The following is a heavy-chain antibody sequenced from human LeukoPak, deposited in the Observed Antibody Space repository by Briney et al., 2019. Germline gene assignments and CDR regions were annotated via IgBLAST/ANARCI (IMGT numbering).Heavy chain of an antibody. CDR3: ARDGPENNSGVWIFDY. CDR1: GYTFLSYG. J-gene: IGHJ4*02. Sequence: GASVKVSCKASGYTFLSYGITWVRQAPGQGLEWMGWISTYNGNTKYVQKFQGRVTMTTDTSTSTAYMELRSLRSDDTAVYYCARDGPENNSGVWIFDYWGQGTLVTVSS. D-gene: IGHD2-21*01. CDR2: ISTYNGNT. V-gene: IGHV1-18*01.